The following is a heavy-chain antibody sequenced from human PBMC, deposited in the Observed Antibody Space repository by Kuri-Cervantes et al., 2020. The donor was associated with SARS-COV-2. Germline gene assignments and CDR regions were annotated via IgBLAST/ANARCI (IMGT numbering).Heavy chain of an antibody. CDR1: GFAFNSYN. D-gene: IGHD3-3*01. CDR3: ASLDFWSGYYPDY. Sequence: ETLSLTCTASGFAFNSYNMKWVRQTPGKGLEWVSGIGPSNTYIYYADSVKGRFIISRDNAKNSLYLQMNSLRAEDTAVYYCASLDFWSGYYPDYWGQGTLVTVSS. CDR2: IGPSNTYI. J-gene: IGHJ4*02. V-gene: IGHV3-21*01.